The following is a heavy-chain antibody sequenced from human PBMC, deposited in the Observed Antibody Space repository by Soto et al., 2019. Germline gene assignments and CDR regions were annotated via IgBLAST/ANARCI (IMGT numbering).Heavy chain of an antibody. J-gene: IGHJ4*02. Sequence: GGSLRLSCAASGFTFSSHTMNWVRQAPGKGLGWVSYISSGSSTIHYADSVKGRFTISRDNAKNSLYLQMNSLRAEDTAVYYCAKTPGSYTSGWGTFDYWGQGALVTVSS. CDR3: AKTPGSYTSGWGTFDY. CDR1: GFTFSSHT. D-gene: IGHD6-19*01. V-gene: IGHV3-48*01. CDR2: ISSGSSTI.